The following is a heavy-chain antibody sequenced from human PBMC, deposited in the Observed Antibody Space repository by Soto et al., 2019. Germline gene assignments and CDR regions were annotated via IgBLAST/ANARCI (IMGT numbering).Heavy chain of an antibody. J-gene: IGHJ6*02. CDR1: GYTLTSNV. V-gene: IGHV1-18*04. CDR3: AREGVRFGETYGMDV. Sequence: GASVKVSCKASGYTLTSNVMSWVRQAPGQGLEWMGWVSAYNGNTNYAPKFQGRVTMTTDTTTSTAYMELRSLVSDDTAVYYCAREGVRFGETYGMDVWGQGTTVTVSS. CDR2: VSAYNGNT. D-gene: IGHD3-10*01.